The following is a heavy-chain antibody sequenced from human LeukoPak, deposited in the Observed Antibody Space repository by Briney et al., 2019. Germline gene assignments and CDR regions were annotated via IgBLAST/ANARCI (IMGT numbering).Heavy chain of an antibody. CDR1: GYTFTGYY. J-gene: IGHJ5*02. CDR2: INPNSGGT. V-gene: IGHV1-2*02. Sequence: AASVKVSCKASGYTFTGYYMHWVRQAPGQGLEWMGWINPNSGGTNYAQKFQGRVTMTRDTSISTAYMELSRLRSDDTAVYYCARERIAAARRNWFDPWGQGTLVTVSS. D-gene: IGHD6-13*01. CDR3: ARERIAAARRNWFDP.